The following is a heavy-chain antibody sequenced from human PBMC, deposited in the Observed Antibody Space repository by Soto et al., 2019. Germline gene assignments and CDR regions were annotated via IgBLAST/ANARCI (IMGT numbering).Heavy chain of an antibody. D-gene: IGHD6-19*01. V-gene: IGHV4-30-4*08. J-gene: IGHJ4*02. CDR3: ARARYSSGWYLFDY. CDR1: GGSISSGGYY. Sequence: PSETLSLTCTVSGGSISSGGYYWSWIRQHPGKGLEWIGYIYYSGSTYYNPSLKSRVTISVDTSKNQFSLKLSSVTAADTAVYYCARARYSSGWYLFDYWGQGTLVTVS. CDR2: IYYSGST.